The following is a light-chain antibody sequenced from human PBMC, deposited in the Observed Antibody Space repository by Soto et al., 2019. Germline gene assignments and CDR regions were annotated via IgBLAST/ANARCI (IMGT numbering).Light chain of an antibody. J-gene: IGLJ2*01. Sequence: QSALTQPPSASGSPGQSVTISCTGTSSDVGGYNYVSWYQQHPGKAPKLMIYEVSKRPSGVPDRFSGSKSGNTASLTVSGLQAEDEADYYCSSYPGSNNWGVFGGGIKLTVL. CDR1: SSDVGGYNY. CDR3: SSYPGSNNWGV. V-gene: IGLV2-8*01. CDR2: EVS.